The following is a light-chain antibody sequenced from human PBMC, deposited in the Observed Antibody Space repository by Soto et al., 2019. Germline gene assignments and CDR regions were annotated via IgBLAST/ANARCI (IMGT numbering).Light chain of an antibody. V-gene: IGKV1-17*01. Sequence: DIQMTQSPSSLSASVGDRGTITGRASQSIANYLNWYQQKPGTAPKLLIFAASSLQSGVPSRLSGSGSGTEFTLTISSLQPEDVATYYCLQHHSYPQTFGQGTKVDI. CDR1: QSIANY. J-gene: IGKJ1*01. CDR3: LQHHSYPQT. CDR2: AAS.